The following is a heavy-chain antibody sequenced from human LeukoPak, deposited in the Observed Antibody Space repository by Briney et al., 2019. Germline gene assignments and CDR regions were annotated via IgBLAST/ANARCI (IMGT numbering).Heavy chain of an antibody. CDR3: ARQFRDSSGYYSYYFDY. V-gene: IGHV5-51*01. Sequence: GESLKISCKGSGYSFTTYWIGWVRQMPGRGLEWMGIIYPGDSDTRYSPSFQGQVTISADKSISTAYLQWSSLKASDTAMYYCARQFRDSSGYYSYYFDYWGQGTLVPVSS. CDR1: GYSFTTYW. CDR2: IYPGDSDT. D-gene: IGHD3-22*01. J-gene: IGHJ4*02.